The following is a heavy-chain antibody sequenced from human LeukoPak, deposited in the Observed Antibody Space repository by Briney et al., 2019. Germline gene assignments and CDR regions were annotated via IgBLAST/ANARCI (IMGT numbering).Heavy chain of an antibody. CDR1: GFTFSGYS. CDR2: ISSSSSTI. CDR3: ARDMREPIYYYGMDV. Sequence: GGSLRLSCAASGFTFSGYSMNWVRQAPGKGLEWVSYISSSSSTIYYADSVKGRFTISRDNAKNSLYLQMNSLRAEDTAVYYCARDMREPIYYYGMDVWGQGTLVTVSS. J-gene: IGHJ6*02. V-gene: IGHV3-48*01. D-gene: IGHD1-26*01.